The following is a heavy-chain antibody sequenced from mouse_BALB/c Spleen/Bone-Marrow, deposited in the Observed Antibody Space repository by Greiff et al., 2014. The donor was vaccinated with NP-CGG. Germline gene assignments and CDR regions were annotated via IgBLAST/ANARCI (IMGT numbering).Heavy chain of an antibody. CDR1: GYAFTNYL. CDR3: ARFGQYYFDY. Sequence: VQLQQSGAELVRPGTAVNVSCKASGYAFTNYLIEWVKQRPGQGLEWIGVINPGSGGANYNEKFKDKATLTADKSSSTAYMQLSSLTSDDSAVYFCARFGQYYFDYWGQGTTLTVSS. D-gene: IGHD3-3*01. CDR2: INPGSGGA. J-gene: IGHJ2*01. V-gene: IGHV1-54*01.